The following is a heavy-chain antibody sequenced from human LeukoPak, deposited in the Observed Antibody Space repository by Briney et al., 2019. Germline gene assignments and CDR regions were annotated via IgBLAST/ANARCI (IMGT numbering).Heavy chain of an antibody. CDR2: IYYSGST. D-gene: IGHD6-19*01. CDR3: ASFRIAVAGIRDY. V-gene: IGHV4-39*01. Sequence: SETLSLTCTVSGGSISSSSYYWGWIRQPPGKGLERIGSIYYSGSTYYNPSLKSRVTISVDTSKNQFSLMLSSVTAADTAVYYCASFRIAVAGIRDYWGQGTLVTVSS. J-gene: IGHJ4*02. CDR1: GGSISSSSYY.